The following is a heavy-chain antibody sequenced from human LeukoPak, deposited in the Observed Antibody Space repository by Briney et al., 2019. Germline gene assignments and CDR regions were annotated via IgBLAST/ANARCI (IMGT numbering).Heavy chain of an antibody. J-gene: IGHJ6*03. CDR1: GGTFSSYA. Sequence: ASVKVSCKASGGTFSSYAISWVRQAPGQGLEWMGGIIPVFGTANYAQKFQGRVTITTDESTSTAYMELSSLRSEDTAVYYCAVPPGQLGPQNYYYYMDVWGKGTTVTVSS. V-gene: IGHV1-69*05. D-gene: IGHD6-13*01. CDR3: AVPPGQLGPQNYYYYMDV. CDR2: IIPVFGTA.